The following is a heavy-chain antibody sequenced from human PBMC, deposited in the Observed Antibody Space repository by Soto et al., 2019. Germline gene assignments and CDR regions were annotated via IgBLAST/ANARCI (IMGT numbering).Heavy chain of an antibody. V-gene: IGHV4-59*01. CDR1: GGSISPFY. Sequence: SETLSLICTVSGGSISPFYWSWVRQPPGKGLEWIGYLYYSGNTNYNPSLKSRVTISVDASKNQVSLRLTSVTAADTAVYYCARVGGVAARTFDYWGQGTVVTVSS. J-gene: IGHJ4*02. CDR2: LYYSGNT. CDR3: ARVGGVAARTFDY. D-gene: IGHD2-15*01.